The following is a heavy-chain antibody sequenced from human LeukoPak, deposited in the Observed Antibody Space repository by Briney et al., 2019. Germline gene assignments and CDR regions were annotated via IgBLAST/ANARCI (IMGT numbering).Heavy chain of an antibody. CDR1: GGSISNYY. V-gene: IGHV4-4*07. D-gene: IGHD5-24*01. CDR2: IHRSGST. J-gene: IGHJ4*02. Sequence: SETLSLTCTVSGGSISNYYWSWIRQPAGKGLECIGRIHRSGSTDYNPSLKSRVTISADTSKNQFSLKLISVTAADTAVYYCAREGVEVRWLQFSSYFDYWGQGTLVTVSS. CDR3: AREGVEVRWLQFSSYFDY.